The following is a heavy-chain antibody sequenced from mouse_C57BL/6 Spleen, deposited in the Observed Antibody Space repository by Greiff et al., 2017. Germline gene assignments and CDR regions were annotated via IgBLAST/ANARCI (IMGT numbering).Heavy chain of an antibody. Sequence: VQLQQSGPELVKPGASVKIPCKASGYTFTDYNMDWVKQSHGKSLEWIGDINPNNGGTIYNQKFKGKATLTVDKSSSTAYMELRSLTSADTAVYYCARCLYDGYYEWYFDVWGTGTTVTVSS. CDR3: ARCLYDGYYEWYFDV. V-gene: IGHV1-18*01. CDR1: GYTFTDYN. D-gene: IGHD2-3*01. CDR2: INPNNGGT. J-gene: IGHJ1*03.